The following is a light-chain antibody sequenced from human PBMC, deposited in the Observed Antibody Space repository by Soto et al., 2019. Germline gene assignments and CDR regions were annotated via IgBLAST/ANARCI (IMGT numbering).Light chain of an antibody. V-gene: IGKV3-20*01. CDR3: QPSAYSPRT. CDR2: DAS. Sequence: IVLTQSPDTLSLSPGERATLSCRASQSVGNNYLAWYQQKPGQAPRLLIYDASSRATGIPDRFSGSGSGTDFPLTISTLEPQDFAVYYCQPSAYSPRTFGQGTKVEVK. J-gene: IGKJ1*01. CDR1: QSVGNNY.